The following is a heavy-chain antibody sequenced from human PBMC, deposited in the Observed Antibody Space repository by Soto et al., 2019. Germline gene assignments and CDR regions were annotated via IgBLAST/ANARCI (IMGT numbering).Heavy chain of an antibody. CDR1: GYTFTSYG. CDR2: ISAYNGNT. V-gene: IGHV1-18*01. J-gene: IGHJ6*02. D-gene: IGHD4-17*01. Sequence: ASVKVSCKASGYTFTSYGISWVRQAPGQGLEWMGWISAYNGNTNYAQKLQGRVTMTTDTSTSTAYMELRSLRSDDTAVYYCARDVGGYGDYYYYGMDVWGQGTKVTVSS. CDR3: ARDVGGYGDYYYYGMDV.